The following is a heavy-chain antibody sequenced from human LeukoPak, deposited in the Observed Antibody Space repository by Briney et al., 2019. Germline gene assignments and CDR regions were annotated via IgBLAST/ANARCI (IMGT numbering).Heavy chain of an antibody. V-gene: IGHV3-23*01. J-gene: IGHJ4*02. CDR2: ISGSGGST. Sequence: PGGSLRLSCAASGFTFSSYAMSWVRQAPGKGLEWVSGISGSGGSTYYADSVKGRFTISRDNSKNTLYLQMNSPRAEDTAVYYCAILPGYSSSWYEVDYWRQGTLVTVSS. CDR3: AILPGYSSSWYEVDY. D-gene: IGHD6-13*01. CDR1: GFTFSSYA.